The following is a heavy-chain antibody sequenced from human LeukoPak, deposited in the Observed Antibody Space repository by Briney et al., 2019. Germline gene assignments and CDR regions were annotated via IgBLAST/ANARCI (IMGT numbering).Heavy chain of an antibody. CDR2: ISYDGSNK. CDR1: GFTFSSYG. CDR3: AKDGRSYSSGWPPFDY. V-gene: IGHV3-30*18. D-gene: IGHD6-19*01. Sequence: GRSLRLSCAASGFTFSSYGMHWDRQAPGKGLEWVAVISYDGSNKYYADSVKGRFTISRDNSRNTLYLQMNSLRAEDTAVYHCAKDGRSYSSGWPPFDYWGQGALVTVSS. J-gene: IGHJ4*02.